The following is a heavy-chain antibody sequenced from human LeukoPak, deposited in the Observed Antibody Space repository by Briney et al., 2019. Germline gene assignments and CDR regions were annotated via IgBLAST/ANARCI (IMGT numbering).Heavy chain of an antibody. CDR2: INPSGGGT. D-gene: IGHD6-13*01. V-gene: IGHV1-46*01. J-gene: IGHJ4*02. CDR1: GYTFTSYY. CDR3: ARPAIAAADKKDYFDQ. Sequence: ASVKVSCKASGYTFTSYYIHWVRQHPGQGLEWMGIINPSGGGTTYAQKFQGRVTMTRDTSTSTVYMELSSLTAEDTAVYYCARPAIAAADKKDYFDQWGQGTLVTVSS.